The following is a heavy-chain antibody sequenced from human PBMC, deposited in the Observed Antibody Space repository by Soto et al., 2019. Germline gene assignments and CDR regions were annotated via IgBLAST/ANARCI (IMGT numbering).Heavy chain of an antibody. CDR2: IIPYYNTL. Sequence: QAQVVQSGAEVRKPGSSVKLSCKASEGTFNSYAIAWVRQAPGQGLEWMGGIIPYYNTLNYAQKFQDRVTITADDSTNTVYMELSSLRSDDTDVYFCASGASRWYPYDFDCWAQGTLVTVSS. CDR1: EGTFNSYA. V-gene: IGHV1-69*01. J-gene: IGHJ4*02. CDR3: ASGASRWYPYDFDC. D-gene: IGHD6-13*01.